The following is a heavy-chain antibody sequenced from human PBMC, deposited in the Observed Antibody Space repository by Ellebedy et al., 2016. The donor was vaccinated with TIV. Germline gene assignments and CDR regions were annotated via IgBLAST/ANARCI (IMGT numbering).Heavy chain of an antibody. D-gene: IGHD2-15*01. CDR2: INHSGST. Sequence: MPGGSLRLSCAVSGGSISSSNWWSWVRQPPGKGLEWIGEINHSGSTNYNPSLKSRVTISVDTSKNQFSLKLSSVTAADTAVYYCARGHCSGGSCYLSWFDPWGQGTLVTVSS. CDR1: GGSISSSNW. CDR3: ARGHCSGGSCYLSWFDP. V-gene: IGHV4-4*02. J-gene: IGHJ5*02.